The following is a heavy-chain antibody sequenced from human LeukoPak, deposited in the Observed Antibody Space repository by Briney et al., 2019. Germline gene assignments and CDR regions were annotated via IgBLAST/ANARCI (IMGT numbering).Heavy chain of an antibody. Sequence: GGSLRLSCAASGFTFSSYAMSWVRQAPGKGLEWVSAISGSGGSTYYADSVKGRFTISRDNSKNTLYLQMNSLRAEDTAVYYCARHPTTIFGVVKLIRTTWFDPWGQGTLVTVSS. D-gene: IGHD3-3*01. CDR3: ARHPTTIFGVVKLIRTTWFDP. CDR2: ISGSGGST. CDR1: GFTFSSYA. V-gene: IGHV3-23*01. J-gene: IGHJ5*02.